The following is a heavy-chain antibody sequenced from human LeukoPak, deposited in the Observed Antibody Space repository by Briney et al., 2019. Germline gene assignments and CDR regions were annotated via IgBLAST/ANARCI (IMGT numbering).Heavy chain of an antibody. J-gene: IGHJ4*02. V-gene: IGHV1-18*01. Sequence: ASVKVSCKASGYRFISYGFSWVRQAPGQGLEWMGWISAYNGNTNYAQKFQGRVTMTTDTSTSTVYMEVRSLTSDDPAVYYCARALSDDFWSGYQDHWGQGTLVTVSS. D-gene: IGHD3-3*01. CDR3: ARALSDDFWSGYQDH. CDR2: ISAYNGNT. CDR1: GYRFISYG.